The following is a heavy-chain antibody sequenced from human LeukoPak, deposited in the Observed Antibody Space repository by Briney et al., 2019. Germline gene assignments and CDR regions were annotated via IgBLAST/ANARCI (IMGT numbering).Heavy chain of an antibody. V-gene: IGHV1-2*02. CDR2: INPNSGGT. CDR3: ARVRTIFGVVIHYYYYGMDV. J-gene: IGHJ6*02. CDR1: GYTFSNYG. Sequence: ASVKVSCKTSGYTFSNYGISWVRQAPGQGLEWMGWINPNSGGTNYAQKFQGRVTMTRDTSISTAYMELSRLRSDDTAVYYCARVRTIFGVVIHYYYYGMDVWGQGTTVTVSS. D-gene: IGHD3-3*01.